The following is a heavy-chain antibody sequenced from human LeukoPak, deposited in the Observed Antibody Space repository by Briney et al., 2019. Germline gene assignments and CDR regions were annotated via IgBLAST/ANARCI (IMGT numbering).Heavy chain of an antibody. D-gene: IGHD3-9*01. CDR1: GFTFSSYG. CDR3: AKDKRVYFDWLLSHFDY. Sequence: GRSLRLSCAASGFTFSSYGMHWVRQAPGKGLEWVAVISYVGSNKYYADSVKERFTISRDNSKNTLYLQMNSLRAEDTAVYYCAKDKRVYFDWLLSHFDYWGQGTLVTVSS. J-gene: IGHJ4*02. V-gene: IGHV3-30*18. CDR2: ISYVGSNK.